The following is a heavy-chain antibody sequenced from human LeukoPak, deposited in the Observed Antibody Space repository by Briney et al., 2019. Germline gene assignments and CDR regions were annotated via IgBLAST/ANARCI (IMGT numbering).Heavy chain of an antibody. CDR2: IYTSGST. J-gene: IGHJ5*02. V-gene: IGHV4-4*07. CDR3: ARDLDYYYGSGSYYQNWFDP. Sequence: SETLSLTCTVSGGSISSYYWSWIRQPAGKGLEWIGRIYTSGSTNYNPSLKSRVTMSVDASKNQFSLKLSSVPAADTAVYYCARDLDYYYGSGSYYQNWFDPWGQGTLVTVSS. CDR1: GGSISSYY. D-gene: IGHD3-10*01.